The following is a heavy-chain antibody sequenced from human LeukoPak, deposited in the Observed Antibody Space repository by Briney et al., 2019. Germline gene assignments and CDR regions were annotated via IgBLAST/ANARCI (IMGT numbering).Heavy chain of an antibody. CDR2: INAGNGKA. Sequence: ASVKVSYKASGYIFTNYAIHWVRQAPGQRLEWMGWINAGNGKANYSQKFRGRVTLTRDTSASTAYMELSSLRSEDTAVYYCARGYYDLLTGHVVTYYFDYWGQGTLVTVSS. D-gene: IGHD3-9*01. CDR3: ARGYYDLLTGHVVTYYFDY. CDR1: GYIFTNYA. J-gene: IGHJ4*02. V-gene: IGHV1-3*01.